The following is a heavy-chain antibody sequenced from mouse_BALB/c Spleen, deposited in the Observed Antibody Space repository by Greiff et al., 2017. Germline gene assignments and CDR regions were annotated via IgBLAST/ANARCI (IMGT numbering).Heavy chain of an antibody. CDR1: GYSFTSYY. V-gene: IGHV1-66*01. Sequence: QVQLQQSGPELVKPGASVKISCKASGYSFTSYYIHWVKQRPGQGLEWNGWIFPGSGNTKYNEKFKGKATLTADTSSSTAYMQLSSLTSEDSAVYFCARSDGYFDYYAMDYWGQGTSVTVSS. CDR2: IFPGSGNT. CDR3: ARSDGYFDYYAMDY. D-gene: IGHD2-3*01. J-gene: IGHJ4*01.